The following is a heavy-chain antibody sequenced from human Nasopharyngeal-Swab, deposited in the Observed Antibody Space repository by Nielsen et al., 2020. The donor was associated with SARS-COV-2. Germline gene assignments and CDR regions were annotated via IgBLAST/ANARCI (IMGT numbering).Heavy chain of an antibody. CDR3: ARARGAYGDYYYYYYTDV. Sequence: SCAISGDSVSSSSAAWNWIRQSPSRGLEWLGRTYYRSKWYNDYAVSVKSRITINPDTSKNQFSLHLNSVTPEDTAVYYCARARGAYGDYYYYYYTDVWGKGTRSPSP. CDR1: GDSVSSSSAA. J-gene: IGHJ6*03. V-gene: IGHV6-1*01. CDR2: TYYRSKWYN. D-gene: IGHD4-17*01.